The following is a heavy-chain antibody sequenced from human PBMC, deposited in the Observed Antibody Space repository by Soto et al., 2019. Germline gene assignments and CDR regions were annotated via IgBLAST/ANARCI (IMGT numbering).Heavy chain of an antibody. CDR1: GDTFSSYT. D-gene: IGHD2-21*02. Sequence: QVQLVQSGAEVMKPGSSVKVSCRASGDTFSSYTVNWLRQAPGRGLEWMGRNIPILTTTDYGQNFRGRLTFTADKRTSTVYRELSSIRTDITAVYYCARLIYCCYDCDYMHYYGMDGWGQGTTGTV. J-gene: IGHJ6*02. CDR2: NIPILTTT. CDR3: ARLIYCCYDCDYMHYYGMDG. V-gene: IGHV1-69*08.